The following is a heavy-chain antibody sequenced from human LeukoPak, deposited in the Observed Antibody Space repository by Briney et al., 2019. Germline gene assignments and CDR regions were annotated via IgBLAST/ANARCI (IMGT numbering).Heavy chain of an antibody. CDR1: GGSISSGGYY. V-gene: IGHV4-30-4*01. CDR2: IYYSGST. D-gene: IGHD2-21*01. Sequence: SETLSLTCTVSGGSISSGGYYWSWIRQPPGKGLEWIGYIYYSGSTYYNPSLKSRVTISLDTSKNQFSLKLSSVTAADTAVYYCARAVGGAITPDYWGQGTLVTVSS. CDR3: ARAVGGAITPDY. J-gene: IGHJ4*02.